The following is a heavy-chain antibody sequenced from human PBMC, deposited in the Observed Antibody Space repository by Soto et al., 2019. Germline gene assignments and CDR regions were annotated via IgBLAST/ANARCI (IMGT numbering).Heavy chain of an antibody. J-gene: IGHJ3*02. Sequence: QLQLQESGSGLVKPSQTLSLTCAVSGGSISSGGYSWSWIRQPPGKSLEWIGYIYHSGSTYYIPSPKSRVTISVDRSKTQIALKLSSVTAADTAVYYCARTPDIWGQGTMVTVSS. V-gene: IGHV4-30-2*01. CDR3: ARTPDI. CDR1: GGSISSGGYS. CDR2: IYHSGST.